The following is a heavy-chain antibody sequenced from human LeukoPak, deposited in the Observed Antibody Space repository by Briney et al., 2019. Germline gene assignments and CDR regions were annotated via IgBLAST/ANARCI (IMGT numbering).Heavy chain of an antibody. V-gene: IGHV3-30*18. J-gene: IGHJ4*02. Sequence: PGRSLRLSCAASGFTFSSYGMHWVRQAPGKGLEWVAVISYDGSNKYYADSVKGRFTISRDNSKNTLYLQMNSLRAEDTAVYYCAKVGGYSYGYPLDYWGQGTLVTVSS. D-gene: IGHD5-18*01. CDR3: AKVGGYSYGYPLDY. CDR2: ISYDGSNK. CDR1: GFTFSSYG.